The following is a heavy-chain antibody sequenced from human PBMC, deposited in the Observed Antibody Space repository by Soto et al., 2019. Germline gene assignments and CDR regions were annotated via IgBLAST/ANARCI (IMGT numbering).Heavy chain of an antibody. CDR3: ARHVGNWVWYFDL. V-gene: IGHV4-39*01. CDR1: GGSISSSTYY. Sequence: TLSLTCTVSGGSISSSTYYWGWIRQPPGKGLEWIGSIYYSGNTYYNPSLKSRVTISVDTSKKQFSLKLNSVTAADTAVYYCARHVGNWVWYFDLWGRGTLVTVSS. J-gene: IGHJ2*01. CDR2: IYYSGNT. D-gene: IGHD7-27*01.